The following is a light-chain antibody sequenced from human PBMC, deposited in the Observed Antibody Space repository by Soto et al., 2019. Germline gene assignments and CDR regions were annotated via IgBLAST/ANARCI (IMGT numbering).Light chain of an antibody. V-gene: IGKV3-15*01. J-gene: IGKJ1*01. CDR2: GAS. CDR1: QGVSSY. CDR3: HQRQSWPRT. Sequence: ILMTQSPASLFVSPRDRATLSCRASQGVSSYLAWYQQKPGQAPRLLIYGASTRASGIPARFSGSGSGTDFTLTISDVEPEDFAVYYCHQRQSWPRTVGQGTKVDIK.